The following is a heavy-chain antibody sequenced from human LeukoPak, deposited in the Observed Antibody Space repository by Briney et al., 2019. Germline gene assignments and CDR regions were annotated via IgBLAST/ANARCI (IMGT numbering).Heavy chain of an antibody. CDR3: ARGGAAMAYY. CDR1: GFTFSCYW. CDR2: INSDGSST. V-gene: IGHV3-74*01. J-gene: IGHJ4*02. D-gene: IGHD5-18*01. Sequence: GGSLRLSCSASGFTFSCYWMHWARQAPGKGLVWVSRINSDGSSTSYADSVKGRFTISRDNAKNTLYLQMNSLRAEDTAVYYCARGGAAMAYYWGQGTLVTVSS.